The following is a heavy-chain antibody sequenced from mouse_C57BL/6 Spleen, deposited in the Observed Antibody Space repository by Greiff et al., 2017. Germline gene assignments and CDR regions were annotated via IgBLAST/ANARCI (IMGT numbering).Heavy chain of an antibody. Sequence: QVQLQQPGAELVRPGTSVKLSCKASGYTFTSYWMHWVKQRPGQGLGWIGVIDPSDSYTNYNQKFKGKATLTVDTSSSTAYMQRSSLTSEDSAGYYCAREEGNHYFDDWGQGTTLTVSS. J-gene: IGHJ2*01. CDR1: GYTFTSYW. D-gene: IGHD2-1*01. V-gene: IGHV1-59*01. CDR2: IDPSDSYT. CDR3: AREEGNHYFDD.